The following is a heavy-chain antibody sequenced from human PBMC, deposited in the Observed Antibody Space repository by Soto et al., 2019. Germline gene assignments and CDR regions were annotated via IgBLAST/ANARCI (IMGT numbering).Heavy chain of an antibody. Sequence: GGSLRLSCAASGFTFSSYAMSWVRQAPGKGLEWVSAISGGGGSTYYADSVKGRFTISRDNSKNTLYLQMNSLRAEDTAVYYCARVVARGNGMDVWGQGTTVTVSS. CDR3: ARVVARGNGMDV. CDR1: GFTFSSYA. J-gene: IGHJ6*02. CDR2: ISGGGGST. V-gene: IGHV3-23*01. D-gene: IGHD3-22*01.